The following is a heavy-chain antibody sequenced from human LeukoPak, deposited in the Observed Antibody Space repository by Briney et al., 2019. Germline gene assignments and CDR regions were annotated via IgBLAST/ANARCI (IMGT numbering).Heavy chain of an antibody. D-gene: IGHD3-10*01. Sequence: GGSLRLSCVDSEFTFSNHGMNWVRQAPGMGLEWVSGVGPSGINTYYADSVKGRFTISRDNSKNTLYLQMNSLRAEDTAVYYCAKDLWPYGSGSYYGDWGQGTLVTVSS. J-gene: IGHJ4*02. CDR3: AKDLWPYGSGSYYGD. CDR2: VGPSGINT. CDR1: EFTFSNHG. V-gene: IGHV3-23*01.